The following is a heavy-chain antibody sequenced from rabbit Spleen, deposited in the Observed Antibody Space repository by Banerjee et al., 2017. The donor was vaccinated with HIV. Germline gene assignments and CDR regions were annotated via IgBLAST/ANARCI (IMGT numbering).Heavy chain of an antibody. CDR3: ARDLAGVIGWNFGW. CDR2: IYSGSSGST. J-gene: IGHJ4*01. V-gene: IGHV1S45*01. Sequence: QEELEESGGGLVKPGGTLTLACKASGIDFNRHLYMCWVRQAPGKGLELIACIYSGSSGSTWYASWAKGRFTGSKTSSTTVTLQMTSLTAADTATYFCARDLAGVIGWNFGWWGPGTLVTVS. CDR1: GIDFNRHLY. D-gene: IGHD4-1*01.